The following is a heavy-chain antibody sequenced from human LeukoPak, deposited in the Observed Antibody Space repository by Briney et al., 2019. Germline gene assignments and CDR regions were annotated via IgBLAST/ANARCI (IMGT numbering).Heavy chain of an antibody. J-gene: IGHJ4*02. Sequence: PGGSLRLSCAASGFTFSSYAMSWVRQAPGKGLEWVSAISGSGGSTYYADSVKGRFTISRDNSKNTLYLQMNSLRAEDTAVYYCAKGSSGMTTVTTGDYWGQGTLVTVSS. V-gene: IGHV3-23*01. CDR3: AKGSSGMTTVTTGDY. CDR1: GFTFSSYA. CDR2: ISGSGGST. D-gene: IGHD4-17*01.